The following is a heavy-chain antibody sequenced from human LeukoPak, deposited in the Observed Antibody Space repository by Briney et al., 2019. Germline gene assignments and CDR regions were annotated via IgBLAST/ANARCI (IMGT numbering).Heavy chain of an antibody. Sequence: GGSLRLSCAASGFTFSNYWMHWVRQAPGKGLVWVSRINSDGINTSYADSVKGRFTISRDDAKNTLNLQMNSLRPEDTAFYYCARGTYDTSGYANIDYWGPGALVTVSS. D-gene: IGHD3-22*01. CDR2: INSDGINT. V-gene: IGHV3-74*01. J-gene: IGHJ4*02. CDR3: ARGTYDTSGYANIDY. CDR1: GFTFSNYW.